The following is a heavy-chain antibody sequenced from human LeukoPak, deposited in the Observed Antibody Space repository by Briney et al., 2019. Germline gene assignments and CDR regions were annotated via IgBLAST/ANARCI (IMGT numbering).Heavy chain of an antibody. V-gene: IGHV3-21*01. CDR3: ARDGSSYAFDI. J-gene: IGHJ3*02. CDR1: GFTFSSYS. D-gene: IGHD6-13*01. Sequence: GGSLRLSCAASGFTFSSYSMNWVRQAPGKGLEWVSSISSSSSYIYYADSVKGRFTISRDNAKNSLYLQMNSLRAEDTAVYYCARDGSSYAFDIWGPGTMVTVSS. CDR2: ISSSSSYI.